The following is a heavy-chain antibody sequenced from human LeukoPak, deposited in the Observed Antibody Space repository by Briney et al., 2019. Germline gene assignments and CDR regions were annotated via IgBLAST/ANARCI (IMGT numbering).Heavy chain of an antibody. V-gene: IGHV3-23*01. CDR3: AKMPVSYSSGWTNFDY. D-gene: IGHD6-19*01. J-gene: IGHJ4*02. CDR2: ISGSGGST. CDR1: GFTFSSYA. Sequence: PGGSLRLSCAASGFTFSSYAMSWVRQAPGKGLEWVSGISGSGGSTYYADSVKGRFTISRDNSKNTLYLQMSSLRAEDTAVYYCAKMPVSYSSGWTNFDYWGQGTLVTVSS.